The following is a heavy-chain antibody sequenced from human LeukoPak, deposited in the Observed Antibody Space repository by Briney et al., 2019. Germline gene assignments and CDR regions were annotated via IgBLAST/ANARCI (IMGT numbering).Heavy chain of an antibody. D-gene: IGHD2-2*01. CDR3: ARGDQLPRFSPQYFQH. Sequence: GASVKVSCKASGDTFTSYYMHWVRQAPGQGLEWMGIINPSGGSTSYAQKFQGRVTMTRDTSTSTVYMELSSLRSEDTAVYYCARGDQLPRFSPQYFQHWGQGTLVTVSS. V-gene: IGHV1-46*01. CDR1: GDTFTSYY. CDR2: INPSGGST. J-gene: IGHJ1*01.